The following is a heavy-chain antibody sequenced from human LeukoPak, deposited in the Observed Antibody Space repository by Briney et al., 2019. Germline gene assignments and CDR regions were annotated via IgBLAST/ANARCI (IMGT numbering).Heavy chain of an antibody. CDR2: ISDSGGRT. CDR1: GFSFSTYG. J-gene: IGHJ4*02. V-gene: IGHV3-23*01. D-gene: IGHD5-12*01. Sequence: PGGSLRLSCAASGFSFSTYGMSWVRQAPGKRLEWVSAISDSGGRTYYADSVKGRFTISRDNSKNTLYLQMNSLRAEDTAVYYCAKDWVRLDYWGQGTLVTVSS. CDR3: AKDWVRLDY.